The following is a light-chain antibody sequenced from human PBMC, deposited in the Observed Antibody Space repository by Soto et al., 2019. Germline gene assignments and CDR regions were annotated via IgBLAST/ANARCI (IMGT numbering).Light chain of an antibody. CDR3: QQYNNWPPIT. CDR1: QSVSNS. V-gene: IGKV3-15*01. CDR2: YAS. Sequence: EIMMTQSPATLSVSPGERATLSCRASQSVSNSLSLYQQKPGQAPTLLIYYASTRATGIPVRFSGSGSGTEFTLPISSIQSEDFALYYCQQYNNWPPITFGQGTRLEIK. J-gene: IGKJ5*01.